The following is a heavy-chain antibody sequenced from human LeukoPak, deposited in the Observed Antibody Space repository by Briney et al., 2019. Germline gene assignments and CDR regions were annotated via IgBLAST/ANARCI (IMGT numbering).Heavy chain of an antibody. CDR3: ARSERGAFDI. CDR2: IYYSGSN. CDR1: GGSISSYY. Sequence: PSETLSLTCTVSGGSISSYYWSWIRQPPGKGMEWIGYIYYSGSNNYNPSLKSRVTISVDTSKNQFSLKLSSVTAADTAVYYCARSERGAFDIWGQGTMVTVSS. J-gene: IGHJ3*02. V-gene: IGHV4-59*01.